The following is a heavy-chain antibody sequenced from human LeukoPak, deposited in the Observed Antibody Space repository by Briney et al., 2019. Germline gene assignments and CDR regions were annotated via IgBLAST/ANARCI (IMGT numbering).Heavy chain of an antibody. V-gene: IGHV4-39*07. CDR3: ARDPHTPQYYYGSGSYYNGDNWFDP. D-gene: IGHD3-10*01. J-gene: IGHJ5*02. CDR2: IYHSGST. CDR1: GGSISSSSYY. Sequence: SETLSLTCTVSGGSISSSSYYWGWIRQPPGKGLEWIGSIYHSGSTYYNPSLKSRVTISVDTSKNQFSLKLSSVTAADTAVYYCARDPHTPQYYYGSGSYYNGDNWFDPWGQGTLVTVSS.